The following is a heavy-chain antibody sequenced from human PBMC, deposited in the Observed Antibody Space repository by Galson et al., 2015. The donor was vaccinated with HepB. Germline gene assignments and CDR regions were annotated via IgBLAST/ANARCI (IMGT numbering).Heavy chain of an antibody. J-gene: IGHJ1*01. D-gene: IGHD2-2*01. Sequence: SLRLSCAASGFTFSSYAMNWVRQAPGKGLEWVSAISGSGGSTYYADSVKGRFTISRDNSRNTLDLQMNSLRAEDTAVYYCAKASQKLQYQLLLRSDEYFQHWGQGTLVTVSS. V-gene: IGHV3-23*01. CDR2: ISGSGGST. CDR1: GFTFSSYA. CDR3: AKASQKLQYQLLLRSDEYFQH.